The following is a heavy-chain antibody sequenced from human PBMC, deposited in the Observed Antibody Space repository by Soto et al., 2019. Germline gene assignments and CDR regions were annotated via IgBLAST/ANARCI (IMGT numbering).Heavy chain of an antibody. J-gene: IGHJ6*03. CDR1: GGSFSGYY. Sequence: QVQLQQWGAGLLKPSETLSLTCAVYGGSFSGYYWSWIRQPPGKGLEWIGEINHSGSTNYNPTLKSRVTISVDTSKNQFSLKLSSVTAADTAVYYCARGLYMDVWGKGPTVTVSS. CDR3: ARGLYMDV. CDR2: INHSGST. V-gene: IGHV4-34*01.